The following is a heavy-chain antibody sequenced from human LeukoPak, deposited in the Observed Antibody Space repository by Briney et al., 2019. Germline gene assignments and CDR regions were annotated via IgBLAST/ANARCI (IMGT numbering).Heavy chain of an antibody. CDR2: IYYTGST. CDR1: GGSITTTSYY. D-gene: IGHD5-18*01. Sequence: PSETLSLTCSVSGGSITTTSYYWGWIRQPPGKGLEWIGNIYYTGSTYYNPSLKSRVSISVDTSKSQFSLKLSSVTAADTAVYYCARKRYSYRNWFDPWGQGTLVTVSS. CDR3: ARKRYSYRNWFDP. V-gene: IGHV4-39*07. J-gene: IGHJ5*02.